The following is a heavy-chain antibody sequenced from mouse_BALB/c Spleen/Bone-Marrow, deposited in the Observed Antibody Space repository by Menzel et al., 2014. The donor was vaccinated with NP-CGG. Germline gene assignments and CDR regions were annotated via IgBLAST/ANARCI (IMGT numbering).Heavy chain of an antibody. CDR3: TRFWDEAY. CDR2: INPRNGGT. V-gene: IGHV1S81*02. J-gene: IGHJ3*01. CDR1: GYTFTNYY. Sequence: QVQLQQSGAELVKPGASVKLSCKASGYTFTNYYMYWVKQRLGQGLEWIGEINPRNGGTNFNEKFKSKATLTVDKFSRTAYMQLSSLTSEDSAVYYCTRFWDEAYWGQGTLVTVSS. D-gene: IGHD4-1*01.